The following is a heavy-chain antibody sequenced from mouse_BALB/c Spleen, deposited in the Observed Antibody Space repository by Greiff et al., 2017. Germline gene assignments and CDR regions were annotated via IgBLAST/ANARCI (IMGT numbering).Heavy chain of an antibody. CDR1: GYTFTSYW. D-gene: IGHD3-3*01. CDR3: APGGRGRYFDV. J-gene: IGHJ1*01. CDR2: INPSTGYT. Sequence: QVQLKQSGAELAKPGASVKMSCKASGYTFTSYWMHWVKQRPGQGLEWIGYINPSTGYTEYNQKFKDKATLTADKSSSTAYMQLSSLTSEDSAVYYCAPGGRGRYFDVWGAGTTVTVSS. V-gene: IGHV1-7*01.